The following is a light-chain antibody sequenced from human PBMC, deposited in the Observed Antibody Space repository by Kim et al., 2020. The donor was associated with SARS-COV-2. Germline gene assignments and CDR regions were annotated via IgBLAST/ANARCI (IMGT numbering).Light chain of an antibody. CDR3: QQYGSSPRT. V-gene: IGKV3-20*01. J-gene: IGKJ2*01. Sequence: LSPGERATLSCRASQTVSNSYLAWYQQKPGQSPRLLISGASSRATDIPDRFSGSGSGTDFTLTISRLEPEDFAVYYCQQYGSSPRTFGQGTKLEI. CDR2: GAS. CDR1: QTVSNSY.